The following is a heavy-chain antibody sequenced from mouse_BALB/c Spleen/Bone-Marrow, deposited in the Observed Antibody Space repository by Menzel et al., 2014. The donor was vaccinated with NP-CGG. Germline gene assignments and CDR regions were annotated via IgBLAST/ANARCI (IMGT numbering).Heavy chain of an antibody. CDR2: INPGSSTI. Sequence: EVQRVESGGGLVQPGGSLILSCAASGFDFSRYWMSWARQAPGKGQEWIGEINPGSSTINYTPSLKDKFIISRDNAKNTLFLQMSKVRSEDTALYYCARLGNYGYFDYWGQGTTLTVSS. D-gene: IGHD1-1*01. CDR3: ARLGNYGYFDY. V-gene: IGHV4-2*02. CDR1: GFDFSRYW. J-gene: IGHJ2*01.